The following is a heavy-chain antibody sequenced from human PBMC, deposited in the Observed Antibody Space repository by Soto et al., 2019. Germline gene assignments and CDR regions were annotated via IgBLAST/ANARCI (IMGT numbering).Heavy chain of an antibody. D-gene: IGHD3-3*01. CDR3: ARVLEWLPKGFDP. J-gene: IGHJ5*02. CDR1: GGSISSGGYY. Sequence: SETLSLTCTVSGGSISSGGYYWSWIRQHPGKGLEWIGYIYYSGSTYYDPSLKSRVTISVGTSKNQFSLKLSSVTAADTAVYYCARVLEWLPKGFDPWGQGTLVTVSS. V-gene: IGHV4-31*03. CDR2: IYYSGST.